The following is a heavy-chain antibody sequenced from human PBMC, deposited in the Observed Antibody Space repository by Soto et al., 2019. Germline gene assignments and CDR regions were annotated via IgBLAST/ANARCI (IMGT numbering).Heavy chain of an antibody. CDR3: ARVGRGDCYPLLGSDI. Sequence: QVQLQESGPGLVKPSQTLSLTCTVSGGSIITGDSYWSWIRQPPGKPLEWIGFIYYSGTTSYNPPLESRLTISVNRSKNQFSLNLSSGTATVTAVYYCARVGRGDCYPLLGSDIWGQATVVTVSS. J-gene: IGHJ3*02. CDR1: GGSIITGDSY. D-gene: IGHD2-21*02. CDR2: IYYSGTT. V-gene: IGHV4-30-4*01.